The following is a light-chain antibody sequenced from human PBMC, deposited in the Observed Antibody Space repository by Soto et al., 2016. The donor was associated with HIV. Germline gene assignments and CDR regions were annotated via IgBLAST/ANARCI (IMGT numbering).Light chain of an antibody. CDR1: QGISNS. CDR3: QQYKNYPLT. CDR2: GAS. Sequence: DIQMTQSPSSLSASVGDRVTITCRASQGISNSLAWYQQKPGKAPKLLLYGASTLQSGVSSKFSGSGSGTDFTLTISSLQPEDLATYFCQQYKNYPLTFGRRDQGGDQT. J-gene: IGKJ4*01. V-gene: IGKV1-16*02.